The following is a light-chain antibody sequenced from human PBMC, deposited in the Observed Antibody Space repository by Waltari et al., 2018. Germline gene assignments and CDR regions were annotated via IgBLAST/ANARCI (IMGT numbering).Light chain of an antibody. CDR1: SSDVGSYNF. CDR2: DVH. CDR3: CSYASTTWV. V-gene: IGLV2-23*02. J-gene: IGLJ3*02. Sequence: QSALTQPASVSGSPGLSITISCTGTSSDVGSYNFVSWYQQHPGKAPKLMIYDVHRRPSGVSNRFSGSKSGNTAPLTISGLQAGDEADYYCCSYASTTWVFGGGTRLTVL.